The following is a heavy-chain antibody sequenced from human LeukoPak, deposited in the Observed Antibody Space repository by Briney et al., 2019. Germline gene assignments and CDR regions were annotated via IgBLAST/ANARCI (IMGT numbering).Heavy chain of an antibody. CDR1: GFTFSSYW. CDR3: ASVHGSGLPFDY. CDR2: INSDGGNT. D-gene: IGHD6-19*01. J-gene: IGHJ4*02. V-gene: IGHV3-74*03. Sequence: PGGSLRLSCAASGFTFSSYWMHWVRQAPGKGLVWVSRINSDGGNTMYADSVKGRFTISRDNAKNTLYLQMNSLRVEDTAVYYCASVHGSGLPFDYWGQGTLVTVSS.